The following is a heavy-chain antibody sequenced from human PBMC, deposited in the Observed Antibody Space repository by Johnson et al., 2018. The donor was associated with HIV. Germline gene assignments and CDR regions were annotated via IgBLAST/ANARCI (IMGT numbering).Heavy chain of an antibody. J-gene: IGHJ3*01. V-gene: IGHV3-23*04. D-gene: IGHD4-23*01. CDR3: TKDWVGYAGNPLPPDDFEV. Sequence: EVQLVESGGGLVQPGRSLRLSCAASGFTFDDYAMHWVRQAPGKGLEWVSVMYSGGDPYYADSVKGRFTISRDNSKNTLYLQMNSLRAEDSAVYYCTKDWVGYAGNPLPPDDFEVWGQGTVVTVSS. CDR1: GFTFDDYA. CDR2: MYSGGDP.